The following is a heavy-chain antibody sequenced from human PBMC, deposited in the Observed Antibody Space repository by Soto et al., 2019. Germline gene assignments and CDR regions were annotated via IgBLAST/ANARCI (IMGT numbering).Heavy chain of an antibody. Sequence: QITLNESGPTVVKPAETLTLTCTFSGFSLTTSGVGVGWIRQSPGKAPELLALIYWDDDKRYSASLKSRLTITKDTSTNQVVLTMASVDPADTATYYCAHRILRTVFGLVTTTAIAFDFWGQGTPVVVSS. CDR1: GFSLTTSGVG. J-gene: IGHJ4*02. V-gene: IGHV2-5*02. CDR3: AHRILRTVFGLVTTTAIAFDF. D-gene: IGHD3-3*01. CDR2: IYWDDDK.